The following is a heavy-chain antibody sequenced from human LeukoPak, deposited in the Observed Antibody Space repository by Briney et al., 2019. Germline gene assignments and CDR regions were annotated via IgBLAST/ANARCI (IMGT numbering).Heavy chain of an antibody. Sequence: SETLSLTCTVSGYSISSGYYWGWIRQPPGKGLEWIGSIYHSGSTYYNPSLKSRVTISVDTSKNQFSLKLSSVTAADTAVYYCARDYYGSGSYYIDYWGQGTLVTVSS. V-gene: IGHV4-38-2*02. D-gene: IGHD3-10*01. CDR1: GYSISSGYY. CDR3: ARDYYGSGSYYIDY. J-gene: IGHJ4*02. CDR2: IYHSGST.